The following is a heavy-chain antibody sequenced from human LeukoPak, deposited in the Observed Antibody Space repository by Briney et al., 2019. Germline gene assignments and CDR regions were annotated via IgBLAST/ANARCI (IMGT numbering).Heavy chain of an antibody. Sequence: QPGRSLRLSCAASGFTFSSYAMHWVRQAPDKGLEWVAVISYDGSDKYYADSVKGRFTISRDNSKNTLYLQMNSLRAEDTAVYYCARETGSAVGSTDFDYWGQGTLVTVSS. CDR1: GFTFSSYA. CDR3: ARETGSAVGSTDFDY. CDR2: ISYDGSDK. J-gene: IGHJ4*02. D-gene: IGHD4-17*01. V-gene: IGHV3-30-3*01.